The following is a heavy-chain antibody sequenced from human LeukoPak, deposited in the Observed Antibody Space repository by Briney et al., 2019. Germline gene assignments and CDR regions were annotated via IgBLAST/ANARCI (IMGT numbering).Heavy chain of an antibody. D-gene: IGHD3-10*01. CDR2: ILHDGSKI. Sequence: PGRSLRLSCRASGFSFSSYAMHWVRQAPGKGLEWLAFILHDGSKIYHADSINGRFTISRDNSNNTLFLQMSSLRTEDTGVYYCAKDRYGSGNNWLDPWGQGTLVTVS. J-gene: IGHJ5*02. CDR3: AKDRYGSGNNWLDP. V-gene: IGHV3-30*18. CDR1: GFSFSSYA.